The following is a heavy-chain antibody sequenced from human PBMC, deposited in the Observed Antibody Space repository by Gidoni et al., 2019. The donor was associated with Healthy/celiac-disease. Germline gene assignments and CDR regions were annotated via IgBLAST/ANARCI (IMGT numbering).Heavy chain of an antibody. J-gene: IGHJ4*02. CDR3: ARVGGQQLVQVFDY. D-gene: IGHD6-13*01. V-gene: IGHV3-30-3*01. Sequence: QVQLVESGGGVVQPGRSLRLSCAASGFTFSSYAMHWVRQAPGKGLEWVAVISYDGSNKYYADSVKGRFTISRDNSKNTLYLQMNSLRAEDTAVYYCARVGGQQLVQVFDYWGQGTLVTVSS. CDR1: GFTFSSYA. CDR2: ISYDGSNK.